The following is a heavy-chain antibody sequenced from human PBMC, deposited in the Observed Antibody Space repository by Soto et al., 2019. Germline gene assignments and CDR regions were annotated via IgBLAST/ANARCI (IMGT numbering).Heavy chain of an antibody. V-gene: IGHV1-8*01. CDR2: MNPNSGNT. CDR1: GYTFTSYD. Sequence: GASVKVSCKASGYTFTSYDINWVRQATGQGLEGMGWMNPNSGNTGYAQKFQGRVTMTRNTSISTAYMELSSLRSEDTAVYYCARGLVYCSGGSCYSGFWFDPWGQGTLVTVSS. D-gene: IGHD2-15*01. J-gene: IGHJ5*02. CDR3: ARGLVYCSGGSCYSGFWFDP.